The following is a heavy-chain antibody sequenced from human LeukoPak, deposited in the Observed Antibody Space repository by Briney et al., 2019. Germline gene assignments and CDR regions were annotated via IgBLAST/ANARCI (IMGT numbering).Heavy chain of an antibody. CDR3: ARHLGFCSTTSCYPWSDP. Sequence: SETLSLTCTVSGGSISSYYWSWIRQPPGKGLEWIGYIYYSGSTNYNPSLKSRVTISVDTSKNQFSLKLSSVTAADTALYYCARHLGFCSTTSCYPWSDPWGQGTLVTVSS. V-gene: IGHV4-59*01. D-gene: IGHD2-2*01. CDR2: IYYSGST. J-gene: IGHJ5*02. CDR1: GGSISSYY.